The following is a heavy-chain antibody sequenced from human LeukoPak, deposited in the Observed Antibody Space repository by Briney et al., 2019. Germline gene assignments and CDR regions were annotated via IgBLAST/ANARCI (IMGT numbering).Heavy chain of an antibody. Sequence: SETLSLTCTVSGGSISSRSYYWGWIRQPPGKGLEWIGSIYYSGSTYYNPSLKSRVTISVDTSKNQFSLRLSSVTAADTALYYCARVTGYMVEDYFDYWGQGTLVTVSS. CDR3: ARVTGYMVEDYFDY. CDR1: GGSISSRSYY. CDR2: IYYSGST. J-gene: IGHJ4*02. V-gene: IGHV4-39*07. D-gene: IGHD6-13*01.